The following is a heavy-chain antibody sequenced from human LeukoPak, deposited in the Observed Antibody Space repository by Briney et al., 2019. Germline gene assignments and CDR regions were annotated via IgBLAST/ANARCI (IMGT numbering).Heavy chain of an antibody. J-gene: IGHJ3*02. CDR2: IYTSGST. CDR1: GGSISSYY. V-gene: IGHV4-4*07. Sequence: PSETLSLTCTVSGGSISSYYWSWIRQPAGKGLEWIGRIYTSGSTNYNPSLKSRVTMSVDTSKNQFSLKLNSVTAADTAVYYCARSPRYCSSTSCYTGAFDIWGQGTMVTVSS. D-gene: IGHD2-2*02. CDR3: ARSPRYCSSTSCYTGAFDI.